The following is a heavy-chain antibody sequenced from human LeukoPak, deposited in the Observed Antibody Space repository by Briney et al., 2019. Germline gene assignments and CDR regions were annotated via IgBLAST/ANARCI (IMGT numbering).Heavy chain of an antibody. J-gene: IGHJ4*02. D-gene: IGHD6-19*01. CDR2: INSDGSST. CDR3: ARAYSSGWYVPGDY. V-gene: IGHV3-74*01. CDR1: GFTFSSNW. Sequence: PGGNLRFYCVASGFTFSSNWMHWVRQAPGQGLVWVSRINSDGSSTSYADSVKGRFTISRDNAKNTLYVQMNSLRAEDTAIYYCARAYSSGWYVPGDYWGQGTLVTVSS.